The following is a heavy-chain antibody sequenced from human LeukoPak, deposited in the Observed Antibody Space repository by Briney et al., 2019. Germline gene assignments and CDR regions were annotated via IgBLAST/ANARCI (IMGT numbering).Heavy chain of an antibody. CDR2: IYTSGST. CDR3: ARGIGAGYSSSWYDY. Sequence: SQTLSLTCTVSGGSISSGSYYWSWIRQPAGKGLEWIGRIYTSGSTNYNPSLKSRVTISVDTSKNQFSLKLSSVTAADTAVYYCARGIGAGYSSSWYDYWGQGTLVTVSS. J-gene: IGHJ4*02. D-gene: IGHD6-13*01. V-gene: IGHV4-61*02. CDR1: GGSISSGSYY.